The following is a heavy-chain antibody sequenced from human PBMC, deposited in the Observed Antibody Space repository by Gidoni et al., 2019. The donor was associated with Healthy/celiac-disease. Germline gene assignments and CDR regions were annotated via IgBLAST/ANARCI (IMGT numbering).Heavy chain of an antibody. V-gene: IGHV3-21*01. CDR3: ASLDIVVVPAADRYYYYGMDV. D-gene: IGHD2-2*03. CDR1: GFTFSSYS. J-gene: IGHJ6*02. CDR2: ISSSSSYI. Sequence: VQLVESGGGLVKPGGSLRLSCAASGFTFSSYSMTWFRQAPGKGLEWVSSISSSSSYIYYADSVKGRFTISRDNAKNSLYLQRNSLRAEDTAVYYCASLDIVVVPAADRYYYYGMDVWGQGTTVTVSS.